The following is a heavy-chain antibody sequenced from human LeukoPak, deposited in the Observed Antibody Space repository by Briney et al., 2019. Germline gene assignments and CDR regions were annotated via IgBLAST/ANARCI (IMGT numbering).Heavy chain of an antibody. D-gene: IGHD3-10*01. CDR2: ISSSGSTI. CDR1: GFTFSSCE. J-gene: IGHJ4*02. CDR3: ARDYYGSGSTQFDY. V-gene: IGHV3-48*03. Sequence: PGGSLRLSCAASGFTFSSCEMNWVRQAPGKGLEWVSYISSSGSTIYYADSVKGRFTISRDNAKNSLYLQMNSLRAEDTAVYYCARDYYGSGSTQFDYWGQGTLVTVSS.